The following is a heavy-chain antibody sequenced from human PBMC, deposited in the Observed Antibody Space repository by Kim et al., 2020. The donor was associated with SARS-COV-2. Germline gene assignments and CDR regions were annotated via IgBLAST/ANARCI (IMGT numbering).Heavy chain of an antibody. J-gene: IGHJ4*02. V-gene: IGHV3-7*01. D-gene: IGHD3-10*02. CDR3: ASRPCNVRDYVAVFDY. CDR2: INQDGSKK. CDR1: RVSDSNCW. Sequence: GGSLRLSCAVSRVSDSNCWMTWVRQAPGKGLEWVANINQDGSKKSYVDSVKGRFTISRDNSQNSLYLQMNSLRVEDSAVYYCASRPCNVRDYVAVFDYWGQGTLVTVST.